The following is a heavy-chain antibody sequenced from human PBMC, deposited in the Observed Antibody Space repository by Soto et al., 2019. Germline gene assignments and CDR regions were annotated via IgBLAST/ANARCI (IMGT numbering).Heavy chain of an antibody. J-gene: IGHJ3*01. CDR2: ISAYNGNT. CDR1: GYTFTRYG. D-gene: IGHD6-13*01. V-gene: IGHV1-18*04. CDR3: AGSNVISASGDRDDVFAF. Sequence: ASVKASSKAAGYTFTRYGTSWVRQAPGQGLEWMGWISAYNGNTNYAQKLQGRVTMTTDTSTSTAYMELRSLRSDDTAVYYCAGSNVISASGDRDDVFAFWAQGTTVT.